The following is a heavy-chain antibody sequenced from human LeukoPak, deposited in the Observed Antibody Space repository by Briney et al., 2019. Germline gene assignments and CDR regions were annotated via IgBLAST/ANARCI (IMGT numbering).Heavy chain of an antibody. CDR2: IYYSGST. J-gene: IGHJ3*02. D-gene: IGHD5-18*01. V-gene: IGHV4-59*01. Sequence: SETLSLTCTVSGGSISSYYWSWNRQPPGKGLEWIGYIYYSGSTNYNPSLKSRVTISVDTSKNQFSLKLSSVTAADTAVYYCARVDLRRFSYGFNDAFDIWGQGTMVTVSS. CDR3: ARVDLRRFSYGFNDAFDI. CDR1: GGSISSYY.